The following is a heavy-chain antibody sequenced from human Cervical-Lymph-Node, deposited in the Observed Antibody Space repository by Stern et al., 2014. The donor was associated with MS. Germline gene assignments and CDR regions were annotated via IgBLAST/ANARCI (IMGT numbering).Heavy chain of an antibody. CDR3: RAGSDAFDV. Sequence: QVQLVQSGAEVKKPGASVKVSCKASGYTFTDYAISWVRQAPGQWLEWMGWIGTNIGNTNYAQKFQGRVTLATDTSTSTVYMELRSLRSDDTAMYYCRAGSDAFDVWGQGTMVTVSS. CDR2: IGTNIGNT. CDR1: GYTFTDYA. J-gene: IGHJ3*01. V-gene: IGHV1-18*01. D-gene: IGHD6-13*01.